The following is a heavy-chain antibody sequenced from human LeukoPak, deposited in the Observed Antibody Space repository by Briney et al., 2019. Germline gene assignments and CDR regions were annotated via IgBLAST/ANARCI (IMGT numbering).Heavy chain of an antibody. D-gene: IGHD3-3*01. J-gene: IGHJ5*02. CDR3: ARFLGIIRTGWFDP. V-gene: IGHV4-34*01. Sequence: SETLSLTCAVYGGSFSGYYWSWIRQPPGKGLEWSGEINHSGSTNYSPSLKSRVTISVDTSKNQFSLKLSSVTAADTAVYYCARFLGIIRTGWFDPWGQGPLVTVSS. CDR2: INHSGST. CDR1: GGSFSGYY.